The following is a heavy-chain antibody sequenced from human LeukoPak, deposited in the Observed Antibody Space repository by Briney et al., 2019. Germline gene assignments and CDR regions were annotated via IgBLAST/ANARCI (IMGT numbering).Heavy chain of an antibody. D-gene: IGHD1-14*01. V-gene: IGHV3-23*01. CDR3: AKAGSQVYYYMDV. CDR1: GFTFSSYA. Sequence: PGGSLRLSCAASGFTFSSYAMSSVRQAPGKGLEWVSAISGSGGSTYYADSVKGRFTISRDNSKNTLYLQMNSLRAEDTAVYYCAKAGSQVYYYMDVWGKGTTVTVSS. J-gene: IGHJ6*03. CDR2: ISGSGGST.